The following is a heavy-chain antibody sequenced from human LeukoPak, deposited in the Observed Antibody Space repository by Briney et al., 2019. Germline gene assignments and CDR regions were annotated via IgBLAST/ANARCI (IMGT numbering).Heavy chain of an antibody. CDR1: GFTFSIYA. V-gene: IGHV3-23*01. Sequence: QPGGSLRLSCAASGFTFSIYAMSWVRQAPGKGLEWVSSISGTSGNTYYADSVKGRFAISRDNSKDTLYLQMNTPSAEDTAIYYRAKFRADSSGWPFDSWGQGTLVTVSS. D-gene: IGHD6-25*01. CDR3: AKFRADSSGWPFDS. J-gene: IGHJ4*02. CDR2: ISGTSGNT.